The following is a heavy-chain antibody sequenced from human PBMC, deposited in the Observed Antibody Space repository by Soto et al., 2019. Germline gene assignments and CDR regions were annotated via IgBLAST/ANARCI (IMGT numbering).Heavy chain of an antibody. D-gene: IGHD4-17*01. CDR3: ARTAGDLDY. V-gene: IGHV1-8*01. CDR2: TNPKSGYT. J-gene: IGHJ4*02. Sequence: QVQLVQSGAEVKKPGASVKVSCKASGYTFTNYDINWVRQATGQGLEWMGWTNPKSGYTGFAQKFQGRVTMTRDSSRSTAYMELHSLTSEDTAVYYCARTAGDLDYWGQGTLITVSS. CDR1: GYTFTNYD.